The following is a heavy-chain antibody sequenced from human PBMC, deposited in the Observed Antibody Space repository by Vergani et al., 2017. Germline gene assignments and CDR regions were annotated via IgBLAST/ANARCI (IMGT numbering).Heavy chain of an antibody. CDR3: ARAGESLYSSGPTRGDY. D-gene: IGHD6-19*01. CDR2: ISGSGGST. J-gene: IGHJ4*02. CDR1: GFTFSSYA. Sequence: EVQLLESGGGLVQPGGSLRLSCAASGFTFSSYAMSWVRQAPGKGLEWVSAISGSGGSTYYADSVKGRFTISRDNSKNTLYLQMNSLRSEDTAVYYCARAGESLYSSGPTRGDYWGQGTLVTVSS. V-gene: IGHV3-23*01.